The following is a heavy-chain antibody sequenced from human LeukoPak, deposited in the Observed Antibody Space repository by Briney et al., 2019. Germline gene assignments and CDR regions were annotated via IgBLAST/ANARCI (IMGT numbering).Heavy chain of an antibody. CDR3: ARDLGSIVDY. D-gene: IGHD3-10*01. Sequence: GESLRLSYAASKFTFSSYSMNWVRQAPGKGLEGVSSISSSSSYIYYADSVKGRFTISRDNAKNSLYLQMNSLRAEDTAVYYCARDLGSIVDYWGQGTLVTVSS. CDR1: KFTFSSYS. V-gene: IGHV3-21*01. J-gene: IGHJ4*02. CDR2: ISSSSSYI.